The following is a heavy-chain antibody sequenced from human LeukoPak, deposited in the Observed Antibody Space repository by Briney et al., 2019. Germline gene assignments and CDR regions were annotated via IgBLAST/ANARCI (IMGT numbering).Heavy chain of an antibody. CDR1: GFTFSSYW. V-gene: IGHV3-74*01. D-gene: IGHD2-15*01. CDR3: AKGPGIVVVAATPYYFDY. CDR2: IHTDGSIT. J-gene: IGHJ4*02. Sequence: GGSLRLSCAASGFTFSSYWMHWVRQAPGKGLVWVSRIHTDGSITNYADSVKGRFTISRDNAKNTLYLQMNSLRAEDTAVYYCAKGPGIVVVAATPYYFDYWGQGTLVTVSS.